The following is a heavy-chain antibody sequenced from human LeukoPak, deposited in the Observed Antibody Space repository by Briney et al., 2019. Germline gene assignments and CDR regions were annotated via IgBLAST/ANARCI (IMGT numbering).Heavy chain of an antibody. D-gene: IGHD6-13*01. CDR3: ARATGYSSSWFSNWFDP. J-gene: IGHJ5*02. CDR1: GASITSGGYY. CDR2: IYYSGST. Sequence: KASETLSLTCTVSGASITSGGYYWNWIRQHPGKGLEWIGYIYYSGSTNYNPSLKSRVTISVDTSKNQFSLKLSSVTAADTAVYYCARATGYSSSWFSNWFDPWGQGTLVTVSS. V-gene: IGHV4-61*08.